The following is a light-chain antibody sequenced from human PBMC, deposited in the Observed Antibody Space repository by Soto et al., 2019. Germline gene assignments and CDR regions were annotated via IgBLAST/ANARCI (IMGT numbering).Light chain of an antibody. CDR3: QQTNNFPLT. CDR1: QGISDW. J-gene: IGKJ4*01. CDR2: GAP. V-gene: IGKV1-12*01. Sequence: DIQMTQSPSSVSASVGDRVTINCRASQGISDWLAWYQQKPGKAPKLLIYGAPSLQRGVPLRFSGRGSGTDFTLTISSLQPEDFAIYYCQQTNNFPLTFGGGTKVDIK.